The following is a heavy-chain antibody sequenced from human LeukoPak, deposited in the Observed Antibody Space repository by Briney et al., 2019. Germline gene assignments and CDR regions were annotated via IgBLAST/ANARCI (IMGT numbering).Heavy chain of an antibody. Sequence: PGESLRLSCAASGFTFSSYSMNWVRQAPGKGLEWVSSISSGSSYIYYADSVKGRFTISRDNAKNSLYLQMNSLRAEDTAVYYCARVGQQLVSDYWGQGTLVTVSS. D-gene: IGHD6-13*01. V-gene: IGHV3-21*04. CDR2: ISSGSSYI. CDR3: ARVGQQLVSDY. CDR1: GFTFSSYS. J-gene: IGHJ4*02.